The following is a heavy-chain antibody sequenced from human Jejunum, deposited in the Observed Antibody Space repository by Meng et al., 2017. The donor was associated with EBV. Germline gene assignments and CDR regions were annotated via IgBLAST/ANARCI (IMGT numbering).Heavy chain of an antibody. CDR2: INGNSGAT. D-gene: IGHD3-22*01. Sequence: HVQPVPAVAEVKKPGTPVMTSCYAFEYTISVYYRHCVRQAPEQGLEWMGRINGNSGATNNAHKFHGRVTMTRDTSISTAYMELSRLTSDDTAVYYCARDFYSYDSSGYSFDYWGQGTLVTVSS. CDR1: EYTISVYY. J-gene: IGHJ4*02. V-gene: IGHV1-2*06. CDR3: ARDFYSYDSSGYSFDY.